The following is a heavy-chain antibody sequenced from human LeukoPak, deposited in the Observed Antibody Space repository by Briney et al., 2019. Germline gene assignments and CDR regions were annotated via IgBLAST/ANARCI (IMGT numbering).Heavy chain of an antibody. V-gene: IGHV3-48*03. Sequence: GGSLRLSCAASGFTFSSYGMNWVRQAPGKGLEWVSHISFSGNTIYYADSVKGRFTISRDNAKNSLYLQMNSLRAEDTAVYYCANDRYYDFWSGYYTGIAFDYWGQGTLVTVSS. CDR2: ISFSGNTI. J-gene: IGHJ4*02. CDR3: ANDRYYDFWSGYYTGIAFDY. D-gene: IGHD3-3*01. CDR1: GFTFSSYG.